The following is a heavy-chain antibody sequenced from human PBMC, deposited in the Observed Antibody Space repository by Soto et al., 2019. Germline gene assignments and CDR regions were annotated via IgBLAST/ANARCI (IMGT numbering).Heavy chain of an antibody. CDR3: AKWRLEPLGGHYYFDY. D-gene: IGHD3-16*01. CDR2: ISGSGGST. CDR1: GFTFSSYA. J-gene: IGHJ4*02. V-gene: IGHV3-23*01. Sequence: GGSLRLSCAASGFTFSSYAMSWVRQAPGKGLEWVSAISGSGGSTYYADSVKGRFTISRDNSKNTLYLQMNSLRAEDTAVYYCAKWRLEPLGGHYYFDYWGQGTLVTVSS.